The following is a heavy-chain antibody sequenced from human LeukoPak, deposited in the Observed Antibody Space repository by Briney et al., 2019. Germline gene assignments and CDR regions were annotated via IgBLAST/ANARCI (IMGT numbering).Heavy chain of an antibody. D-gene: IGHD3-3*01. Sequence: SVKVSCKASGGTFSSYAISWVRQAPGQGLEWMGGIIPIFGTANYAQKFQGRVTITTDESTSTAYMELSRLRSDDTAVYYCARAREQKHKKDYDFWMRVDAFDIWGQGTMVTVSS. CDR3: ARAREQKHKKDYDFWMRVDAFDI. CDR2: IIPIFGTA. V-gene: IGHV1-69*05. J-gene: IGHJ3*02. CDR1: GGTFSSYA.